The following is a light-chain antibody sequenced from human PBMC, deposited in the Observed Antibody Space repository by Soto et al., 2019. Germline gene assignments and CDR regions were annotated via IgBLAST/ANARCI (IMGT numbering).Light chain of an antibody. Sequence: QSVLTQPPSVSGAPGQRVTISCTGSSSNIGAGYDVHWYQQLPGTAPKLLIYGNNNRPSGVPDRFSGSKSGTSASLAITGLQAEYEADYYCQSYDSSLSGVFGTGTKLTVL. V-gene: IGLV1-40*01. CDR2: GNN. J-gene: IGLJ1*01. CDR1: SSNIGAGYD. CDR3: QSYDSSLSGV.